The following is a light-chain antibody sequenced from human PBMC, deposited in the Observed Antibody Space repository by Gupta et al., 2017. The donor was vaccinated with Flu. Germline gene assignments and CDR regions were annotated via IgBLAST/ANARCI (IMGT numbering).Light chain of an antibody. CDR1: TGAVTSASY. J-gene: IGLJ2*01. CDR3: LLYSGGTEVV. V-gene: IGLV7-43*01. CDR2: KTN. Sequence: QTAVTQESSLTVSPGGTVTLTCTSTTGAVTSASYPTWFQQKPGQAPRALIYKTNNKHSWTPARFSGSLLGDKAALTLSDVRPEDEAEYYCLLYSGGTEVVFGGGTKVTVL.